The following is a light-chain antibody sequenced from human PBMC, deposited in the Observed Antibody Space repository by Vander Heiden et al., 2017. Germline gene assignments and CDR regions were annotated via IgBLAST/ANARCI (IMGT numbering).Light chain of an antibody. V-gene: IGKV1-39*01. CDR2: AAS. Sequence: DIQMTQSPSSLSASVGDRVTITCRASQSISSYLNWYQQKPGKAPKLLIYAASSLQSGVPSRFSGSGSGTDFTLTISSRQPEDFATYYCQQSDSTPPYTSGQGTKLEIK. CDR3: QQSDSTPPYT. CDR1: QSISSY. J-gene: IGKJ2*01.